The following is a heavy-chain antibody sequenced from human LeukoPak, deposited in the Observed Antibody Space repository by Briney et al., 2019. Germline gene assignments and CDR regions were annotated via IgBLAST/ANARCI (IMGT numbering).Heavy chain of an antibody. Sequence: SETLSLTCTVSGGSISSSTYYWSWIRQPPGKGLEWIGYIYYSGSTNYNPSLKSRVTISVDTSKNQFSLKLSSVTAADTAVYYCARGDGFLETYYFDYWGQGTLVTVSS. V-gene: IGHV4-61*01. CDR1: GGSISSSTYY. CDR2: IYYSGST. J-gene: IGHJ4*02. D-gene: IGHD3-3*01. CDR3: ARGDGFLETYYFDY.